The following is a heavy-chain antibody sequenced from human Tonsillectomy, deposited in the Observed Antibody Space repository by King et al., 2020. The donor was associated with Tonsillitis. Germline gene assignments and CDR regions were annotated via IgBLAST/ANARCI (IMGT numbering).Heavy chain of an antibody. J-gene: IGHJ4*02. Sequence: QLVQSGAEVKKPGASVKVSCKASGYTFTSYDINWVRQATGQGLEWMGWMNPNSGNTGYAQKFQGRVTMTRNTSISTAYMELSSLRSEDTAVYYCARVSDSSGYYYFDYWGQGPLVTVSS. CDR3: ARVSDSSGYYYFDY. D-gene: IGHD3-22*01. V-gene: IGHV1-8*01. CDR1: GYTFTSYD. CDR2: MNPNSGNT.